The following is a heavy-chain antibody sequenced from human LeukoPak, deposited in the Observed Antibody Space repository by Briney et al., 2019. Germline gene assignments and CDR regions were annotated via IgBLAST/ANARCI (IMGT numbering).Heavy chain of an antibody. V-gene: IGHV3-33*01. J-gene: IGHJ4*02. CDR2: IWSDGSTK. D-gene: IGHD2-2*01. Sequence: PGRSLRLSCVASGFTFSSYGMHWVRQAPGKGLEWVAIIWSDGSTKYYVGSVKGRFTISRDSSKSTLYLQMNSLRAEDTAVYYCARYGCSSSCYGFDCWGQGTLVTVSS. CDR3: ARYGCSSSCYGFDC. CDR1: GFTFSSYG.